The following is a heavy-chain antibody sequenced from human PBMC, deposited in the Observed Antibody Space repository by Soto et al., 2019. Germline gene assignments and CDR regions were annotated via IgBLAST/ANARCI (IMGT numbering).Heavy chain of an antibody. CDR3: ARSPPGGYHYYDGLDV. CDR1: GFTFSSYD. J-gene: IGHJ6*02. CDR2: IGTAGDT. Sequence: PGGSLRLSCAASGFTFSSYDMHWVRQATGKGLEWVSAIGTAGDTYYPGSVKGRFTISRENAKNSLYLQMNSLRAGDTAVYYCARSPPGGYHYYDGLDVWGQGTTVTVSS. V-gene: IGHV3-13*04. D-gene: IGHD3-22*01.